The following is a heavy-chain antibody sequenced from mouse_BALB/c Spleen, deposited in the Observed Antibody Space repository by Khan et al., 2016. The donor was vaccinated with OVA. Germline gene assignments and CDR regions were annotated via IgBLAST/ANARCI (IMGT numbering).Heavy chain of an antibody. Sequence: EVQLQESGPGLVKPSQSLSLTCTVTGYSITSEYAWNWIRQFPGNKLEWMGYINYSGSANYNPALKSRISITRDTSKNQFFLQLNSVTTADSATYYCARDGSRYNYAMDYWGQGTSVTVSS. V-gene: IGHV3-2*02. CDR2: INYSGSA. D-gene: IGHD2-3*01. CDR3: ARDGSRYNYAMDY. CDR1: GYSITSEYA. J-gene: IGHJ4*01.